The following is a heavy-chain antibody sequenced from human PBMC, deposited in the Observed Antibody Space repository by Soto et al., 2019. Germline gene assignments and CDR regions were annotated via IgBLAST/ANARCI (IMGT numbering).Heavy chain of an antibody. J-gene: IGHJ4*02. CDR3: ARVLKLLISPRSSIHF. CDR2: ISGSNGAT. CDR1: GDSFINYG. D-gene: IGHD2-21*01. Sequence: ASVKVSCKFSGDSFINYGMTWVRQAPGQGLEWMGWISGSNGATNYAQRFQGRVTLTTDTYTNTAYMELRSLRLDDTAVYYCARVLKLLISPRSSIHFSDQRTLVTVS. V-gene: IGHV1-18*04.